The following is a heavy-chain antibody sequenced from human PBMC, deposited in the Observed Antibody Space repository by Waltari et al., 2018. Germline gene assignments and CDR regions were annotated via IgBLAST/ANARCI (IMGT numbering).Heavy chain of an antibody. CDR1: GFTFSSYA. CDR2: ISGSGGST. D-gene: IGHD3-22*01. Sequence: EVQLLESGGGLVQPGGSLRLSCAASGFTFSSYAMSLVRQAPGKGLEWVSAISGSGGSTYYADSVKGRFTISRDNSKNTLYLQMNSLRAEDTAVYYCAKLVRYYYDSSGYYPGADYFDYWGQGTLVTVSS. J-gene: IGHJ4*02. CDR3: AKLVRYYYDSSGYYPGADYFDY. V-gene: IGHV3-23*01.